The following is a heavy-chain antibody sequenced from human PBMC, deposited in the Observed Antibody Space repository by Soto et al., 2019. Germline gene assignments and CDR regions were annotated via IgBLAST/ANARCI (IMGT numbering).Heavy chain of an antibody. CDR1: GCTLTELS. J-gene: IGHJ6*02. CDR3: ATKGRWYVGYYYYGMDV. Sequence: ASEKVSCKVSGCTLTELSMHWVRQAPGKGLEWMGGFDPEDGETIYAQKFQGRVTMTEDTSTDTAYMELSSLRSEDTAVYYCATKGRWYVGYYYYGMDVWGQGTTVTVSS. V-gene: IGHV1-24*01. D-gene: IGHD6-13*01. CDR2: FDPEDGET.